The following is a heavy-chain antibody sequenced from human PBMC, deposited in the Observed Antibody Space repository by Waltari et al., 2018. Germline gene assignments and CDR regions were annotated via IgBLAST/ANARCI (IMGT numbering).Heavy chain of an antibody. CDR1: GFNFNAYA. CDR3: AREPNNIATAGVGGY. J-gene: IGHJ4*02. V-gene: IGHV3-30*01. Sequence: VQLVESGGGVVQPGRSLRLSCAASGFNFNAYALHWVRQAPGKGLEWVALISYDGVNKYYADSVKGRFTISRDNSKNTLYLEMNSLRTEDTAVYYCAREPNNIATAGVGGYWGQGTLVTVSS. D-gene: IGHD6-13*01. CDR2: ISYDGVNK.